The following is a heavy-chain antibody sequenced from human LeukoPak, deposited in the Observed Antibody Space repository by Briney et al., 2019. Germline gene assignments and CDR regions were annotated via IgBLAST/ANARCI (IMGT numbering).Heavy chain of an antibody. CDR2: ISGSGGDE. Sequence: GGSLRLSCAASGFSFSIYAMSWVRQAPGKGLEWVSAISGSGGDEYYADSVKGRFTISRDNSKNTPDLQMYSLRAEDTAVYYCAKFGYSYGEINPEFDSWGQGTLVTVSS. V-gene: IGHV3-23*01. D-gene: IGHD5-18*01. CDR1: GFSFSIYA. CDR3: AKFGYSYGEINPEFDS. J-gene: IGHJ4*02.